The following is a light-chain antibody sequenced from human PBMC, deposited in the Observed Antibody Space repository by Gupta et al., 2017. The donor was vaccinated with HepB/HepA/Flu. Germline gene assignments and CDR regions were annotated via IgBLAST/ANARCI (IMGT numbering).Light chain of an antibody. CDR3: QQYNNLPRT. CDR2: DAS. J-gene: IGKJ1*01. Sequence: IQMTQSPSSLSASVGDRVTITCQASQDISNYLDWYQQKPGKAPKLLIYDASKVETGVPSRFSGSGSGTDFTFTISSLQPEDVATYYCQQYNNLPRTFGQGTKVEIK. CDR1: QDISNY. V-gene: IGKV1-33*01.